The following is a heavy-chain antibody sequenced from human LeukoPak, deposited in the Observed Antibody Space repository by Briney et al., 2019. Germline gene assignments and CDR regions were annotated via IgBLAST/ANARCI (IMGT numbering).Heavy chain of an antibody. CDR3: ARHRPGARHYYFDY. D-gene: IGHD7-27*01. Sequence: PSETLSLTCTVSGGSISSSSYYWGWIRRPPGKGLEWIGSIYYSGSTYYNPSLKSRVTISVDTSKNQFSLKLSSVTAADTAVYYCARHRPGARHYYFDYWGQGTLVTVSS. V-gene: IGHV4-39*01. J-gene: IGHJ4*02. CDR2: IYYSGST. CDR1: GGSISSSSYY.